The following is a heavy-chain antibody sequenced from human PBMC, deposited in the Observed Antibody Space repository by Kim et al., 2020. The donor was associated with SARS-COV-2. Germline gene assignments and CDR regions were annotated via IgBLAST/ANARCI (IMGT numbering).Heavy chain of an antibody. CDR1: GYTFTGYY. D-gene: IGHD1-20*01. Sequence: ASVKVSCKASGYTFTGYYMHWVRQAPGQGLEWMGRINPNSGGTNYAQKFQGRVTMTRDTSISTAYMELSRLRSDDTAVYYCARIVTGTTYYYYYGMDVWGQGTTVTVSS. CDR2: INPNSGGT. J-gene: IGHJ6*02. V-gene: IGHV1-2*06. CDR3: ARIVTGTTYYYYYGMDV.